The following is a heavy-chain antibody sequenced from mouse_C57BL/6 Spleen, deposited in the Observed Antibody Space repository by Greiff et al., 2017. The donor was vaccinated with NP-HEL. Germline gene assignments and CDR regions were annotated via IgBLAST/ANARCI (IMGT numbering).Heavy chain of an antibody. CDR3: ARADYDAAAWFAY. Sequence: VQLQQSGAELVKPGASVKLSCKASGYTFTSYWMHWVKQRPGRGLEWIGRIDPNSGGTKYNEKFKSKATLTVDKPSSTAYMQGSSLTSDDSAVYYCARADYDAAAWFAYWGQGTLVTVSA. D-gene: IGHD2-4*01. V-gene: IGHV1-72*01. CDR1: GYTFTSYW. J-gene: IGHJ3*01. CDR2: IDPNSGGT.